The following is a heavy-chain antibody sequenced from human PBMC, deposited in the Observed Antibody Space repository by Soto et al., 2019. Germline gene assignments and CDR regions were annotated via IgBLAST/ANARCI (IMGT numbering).Heavy chain of an antibody. Sequence: ETLSLTCTVSGGSVSSYYRSWIRQPPGKGLEWIGYIYYSGRTNYNPSLKSRVTISVDTSKNQFSLKLSSVTAADTAVYYCARGYCSSTICYIWDNWFDPWGQGTLVTVSS. J-gene: IGHJ5*02. CDR3: ARGYCSSTICYIWDNWFDP. D-gene: IGHD2-2*02. CDR1: GGSVSSYY. CDR2: IYYSGRT. V-gene: IGHV4-59*02.